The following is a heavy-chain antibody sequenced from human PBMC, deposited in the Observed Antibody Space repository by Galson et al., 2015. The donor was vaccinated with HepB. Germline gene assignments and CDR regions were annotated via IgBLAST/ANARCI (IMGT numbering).Heavy chain of an antibody. CDR3: ADGRSGHISH. CDR1: GDSVSSNSAA. Sequence: CAISGDSVSSNSAAWSWIRQPPSRGLEWLGRTYYRSKWYNDYALSVKSRITINPDTSKNQFSLQLNSVTPEDTAVYYCADGRSGHISHWGQGTLVTVSS. J-gene: IGHJ4*02. V-gene: IGHV6-1*01. CDR2: TYYRSKWYN. D-gene: IGHD3-3*01.